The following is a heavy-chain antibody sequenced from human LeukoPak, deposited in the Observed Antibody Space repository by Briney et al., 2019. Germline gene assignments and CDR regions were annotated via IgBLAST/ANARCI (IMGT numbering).Heavy chain of an antibody. CDR1: GDSVSSNSAA. D-gene: IGHD5-24*01. Sequence: SQTLSLTCAISGDSVSSNSAAWNWIRQSPSRGLEWLGRTYYRSKWYNDYAVSVKSRITINPDTSKNQFPLQLNSVTPEDTAVYYCARDRGDGYSSGPYFDYWGQGTLVTVSS. CDR3: ARDRGDGYSSGPYFDY. CDR2: TYYRSKWYN. V-gene: IGHV6-1*01. J-gene: IGHJ4*02.